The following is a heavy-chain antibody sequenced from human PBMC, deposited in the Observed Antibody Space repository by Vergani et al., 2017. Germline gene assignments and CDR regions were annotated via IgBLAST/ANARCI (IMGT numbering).Heavy chain of an antibody. Sequence: QVQLVQSGAEVKKPGASVKVFCKASGYTFTGYYMHWVRQAPGQGLEWMGWINPNSGGTNYAQKFQGRVTMTRDTSISTAYMELSRLRSDDTAVYYCARDRNGVVPAAMRYDYGMDVWGQGTTVTVSS. CDR2: INPNSGGT. V-gene: IGHV1-2*02. J-gene: IGHJ6*02. CDR3: ARDRNGVVPAAMRYDYGMDV. D-gene: IGHD2-2*01. CDR1: GYTFTGYY.